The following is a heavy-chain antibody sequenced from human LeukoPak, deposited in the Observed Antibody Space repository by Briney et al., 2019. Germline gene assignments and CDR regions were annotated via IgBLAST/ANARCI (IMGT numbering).Heavy chain of an antibody. V-gene: IGHV4-61*02. CDR3: ARSYGYSSSWYGSDWFDP. CDR2: IYTSGST. J-gene: IGHJ5*02. CDR1: GGSISSGSYY. D-gene: IGHD6-13*01. Sequence: KPSETLSLTCTVSGGSISSGSYYWSWIRQPAGKGLEWIGRIYTSGSTNYNPSLKSRVTISVDTSKNQFSLKLSSVTAADTAVYYCARSYGYSSSWYGSDWFDPWGQGTLVTVSS.